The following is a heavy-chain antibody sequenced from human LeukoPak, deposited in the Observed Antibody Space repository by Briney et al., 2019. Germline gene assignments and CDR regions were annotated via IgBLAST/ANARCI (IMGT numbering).Heavy chain of an antibody. D-gene: IGHD4-17*01. V-gene: IGHV3-53*01. Sequence: GGSLRLSCAASEFTVSSNYMSWVRQAPGKGLEWASVIYSGGSTYYADSVKGRFTVSRDNSKNTLYLQMSSLRAEDTAVYYCARVTVSTRTIDYWGQGTLVTVSS. CDR1: EFTVSSNY. CDR2: IYSGGST. CDR3: ARVTVSTRTIDY. J-gene: IGHJ4*02.